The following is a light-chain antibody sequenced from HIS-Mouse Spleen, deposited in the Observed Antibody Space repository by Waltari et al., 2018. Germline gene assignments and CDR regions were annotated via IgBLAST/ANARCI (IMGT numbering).Light chain of an antibody. Sequence: QSALTQPASVSGSPGQSITISCTGTSSDVGGYNYVSWYHPHPGKAPKLMIYEVSNRPSGVSNRFSGSKSGNTASLTISGLQAEDEADYYCSSYTSSSTRVFGGGTKLTVL. CDR2: EVS. V-gene: IGLV2-14*01. J-gene: IGLJ3*02. CDR1: SSDVGGYNY. CDR3: SSYTSSSTRV.